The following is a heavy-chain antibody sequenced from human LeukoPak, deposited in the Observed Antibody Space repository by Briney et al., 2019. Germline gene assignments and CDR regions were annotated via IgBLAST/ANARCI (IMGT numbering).Heavy chain of an antibody. V-gene: IGHV4-61*02. CDR3: ARGSGSSWYFYFDY. D-gene: IGHD6-13*01. CDR2: IYTSGST. Sequence: PSETLSLTCTVSGGSISSGSYYWSWIRQPAGKGLEWIGRIYTSGSTNYNPSLKSRVTISVDTSKNQFSLKLSSVTAADTAVYYCARGSGSSWYFYFDYWGQGTLVTVSS. J-gene: IGHJ4*02. CDR1: GGSISSGSYY.